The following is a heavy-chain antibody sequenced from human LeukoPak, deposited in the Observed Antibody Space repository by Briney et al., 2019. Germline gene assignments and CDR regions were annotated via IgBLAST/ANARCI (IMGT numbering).Heavy chain of an antibody. CDR2: MNPNSGNT. CDR1: VYTFTSYD. V-gene: IGHV1-8*01. Sequence: ASVKVSCKASVYTFTSYDINWVRQATGQGLEWMGWMNPNSGNTGYAQKFQGRVTMTRNTSISTAYMELSSLRSEDTAVYYCARGRLYYYGSGSYKVDPWGQGTLVTVSS. J-gene: IGHJ5*02. D-gene: IGHD3-10*01. CDR3: ARGRLYYYGSGSYKVDP.